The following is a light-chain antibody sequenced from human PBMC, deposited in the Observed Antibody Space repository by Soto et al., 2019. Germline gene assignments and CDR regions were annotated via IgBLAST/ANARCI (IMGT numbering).Light chain of an antibody. CDR1: QSVSRE. Sequence: DIQMTQSPSTLSASMGDMVTITCRASQSVSRELAWYQHKPGKAPKHLIYRASLLESGVPSRFSGSGSGTEFSLTISGLQTDDFATYYCLQYGAYPYTFGGGTRVE. CDR3: LQYGAYPYT. CDR2: RAS. J-gene: IGKJ4*01. V-gene: IGKV1-5*03.